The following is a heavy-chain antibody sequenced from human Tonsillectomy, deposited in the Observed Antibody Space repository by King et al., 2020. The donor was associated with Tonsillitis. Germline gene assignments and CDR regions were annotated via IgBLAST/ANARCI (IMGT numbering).Heavy chain of an antibody. Sequence: VQLVESGGGVVQPGRSLRLSCAASNFTFREFAMHWVRQAPGKGPEWVASVSYDQRSAYFADSVKGRFTISRDNSKNTLYLQMNGLRPEDTATYYCAKAIFGIISYFDLWGQGTLVTVSS. CDR3: AKAIFGIISYFDL. V-gene: IGHV3-30*18. CDR2: VSYDQRSA. CDR1: NFTFREFA. J-gene: IGHJ4*02. D-gene: IGHD3-3*01.